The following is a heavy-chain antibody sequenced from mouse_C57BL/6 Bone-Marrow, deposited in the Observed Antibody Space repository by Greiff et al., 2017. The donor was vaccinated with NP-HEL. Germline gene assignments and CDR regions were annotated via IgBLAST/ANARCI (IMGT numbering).Heavy chain of an antibody. J-gene: IGHJ2*01. Sequence: EVQLKESGGDLVKPGGSLKLSCAASGFTFSSYGMSWVRQTPDKRLEWVATISSGGSYTYYPDSVKGRFTISRDNAKNTLYLQMSSLKSEDTAMYYCARHYYGSSHDYWGQGTTLTVSS. V-gene: IGHV5-6*01. CDR1: GFTFSSYG. CDR3: ARHYYGSSHDY. D-gene: IGHD1-1*01. CDR2: ISSGGSYT.